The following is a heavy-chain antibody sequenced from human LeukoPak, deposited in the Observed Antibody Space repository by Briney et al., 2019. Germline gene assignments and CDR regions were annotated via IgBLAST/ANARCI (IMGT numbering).Heavy chain of an antibody. D-gene: IGHD3-9*01. J-gene: IGHJ3*02. V-gene: IGHV3-74*01. CDR3: AREIRYFDWSDAFDI. Sequence: GGSLRLSCAASGFTFSSYWMHWVRQAPGKGLVWVSRINSDGSSTSCADSVKGRFTISRDNAKNTLYLQMNSLRAEDTAVYYCAREIRYFDWSDAFDIWGQGTMVTVSS. CDR1: GFTFSSYW. CDR2: INSDGSST.